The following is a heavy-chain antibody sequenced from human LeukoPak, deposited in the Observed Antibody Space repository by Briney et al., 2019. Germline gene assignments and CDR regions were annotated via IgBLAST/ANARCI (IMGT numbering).Heavy chain of an antibody. Sequence: GGSLRLSCAASGFTFSSYEMHWVRQAPGKGLEWVTLISYDGTNKYYADSVKGRFTVSRDNSNNTVFPQMHSLSAEDTAVYYCARVSACSGGICTSLKYWGQGTLVTVSS. D-gene: IGHD2-15*01. V-gene: IGHV3-30*04. CDR1: GFTFSSYE. CDR2: ISYDGTNK. J-gene: IGHJ4*02. CDR3: ARVSACSGGICTSLKY.